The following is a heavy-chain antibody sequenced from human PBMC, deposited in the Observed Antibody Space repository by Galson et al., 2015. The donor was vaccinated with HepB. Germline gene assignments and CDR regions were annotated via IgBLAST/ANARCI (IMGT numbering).Heavy chain of an antibody. Sequence: SLRLSCAASGFTFSSYGMHWVRQAPGKGLEWVAVIWYDGSNKYYADSVKGRFTISRDNSKNTLYLQMNSLRAEDTAVYYCAKDVGYYDSSGHFDYWGQGTLVTVSS. V-gene: IGHV3-33*06. D-gene: IGHD3-22*01. CDR1: GFTFSSYG. CDR3: AKDVGYYDSSGHFDY. CDR2: IWYDGSNK. J-gene: IGHJ4*02.